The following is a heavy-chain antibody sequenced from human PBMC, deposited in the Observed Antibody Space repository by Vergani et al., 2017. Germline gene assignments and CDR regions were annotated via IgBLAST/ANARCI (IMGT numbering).Heavy chain of an antibody. CDR2: IFSNDEK. Sequence: QVTLKESGPVLVKPTETLTLTFTVSGFSLSNARMGVSWIRQPPGKALEWLSHIFSNDEKSYSTSLKRRLTISKDTSKSQVVLTMTNMDPVETGPYYWARVNRGGRGEHWFEPWGQGTLVTVSS. CDR3: ARVNRGGRGEHWFEP. CDR1: GFSLSNARMG. V-gene: IGHV2-26*01. D-gene: IGHD3-10*01. J-gene: IGHJ5*02.